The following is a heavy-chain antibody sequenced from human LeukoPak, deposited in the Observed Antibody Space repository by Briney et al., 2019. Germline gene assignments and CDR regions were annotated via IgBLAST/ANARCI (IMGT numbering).Heavy chain of an antibody. Sequence: PGGSLRLSCAASGFTASSNYMSWVRQAPGKGLEWVSVIYSGGSTYYADSVKGRFTISRDNSKNTLYLQMNSLRAEDTAVYYCAGYYDSSGYSVDYWGQGTLVTVSS. CDR1: GFTASSNY. J-gene: IGHJ4*02. CDR2: IYSGGST. V-gene: IGHV3-53*01. CDR3: AGYYDSSGYSVDY. D-gene: IGHD3-22*01.